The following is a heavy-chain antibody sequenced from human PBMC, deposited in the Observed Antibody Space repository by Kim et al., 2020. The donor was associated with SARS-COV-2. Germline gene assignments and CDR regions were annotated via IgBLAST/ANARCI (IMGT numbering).Heavy chain of an antibody. V-gene: IGHV7-4-1*02. CDR1: GYTFTSYA. Sequence: ASVKVSCKASGYTFTSYAMNWVRQAPGQGLEWMGWINTNTGNPTYAQGFTGRFVFSLDTSVSTAYLQISSLKAEDTAVYYCARFRVVVVPAAGLRGDYYYYMDVWGKGTTVTVSS. J-gene: IGHJ6*03. CDR2: INTNTGNP. CDR3: ARFRVVVVPAAGLRGDYYYYMDV. D-gene: IGHD2-2*01.